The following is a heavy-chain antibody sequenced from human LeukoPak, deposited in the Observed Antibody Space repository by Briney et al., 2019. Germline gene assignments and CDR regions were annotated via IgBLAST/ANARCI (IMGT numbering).Heavy chain of an antibody. V-gene: IGHV3-64D*09. Sequence: GGSLRLSCSASGFTFSSCAMHWVRQAPGMGLEYVSGINDHGDTTHYGDSVRGRVTISRDDSKNMVHLQMSSLRAEDTAVYYCVKDLSGWYSFDYWGQGTLVTVSS. CDR1: GFTFSSCA. J-gene: IGHJ4*02. CDR2: INDHGDTT. D-gene: IGHD6-19*01. CDR3: VKDLSGWYSFDY.